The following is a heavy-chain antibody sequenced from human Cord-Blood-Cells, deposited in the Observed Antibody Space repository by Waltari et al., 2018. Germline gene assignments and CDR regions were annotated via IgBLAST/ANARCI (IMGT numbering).Heavy chain of an antibody. V-gene: IGHV4-38-2*02. CDR2: IYHSGST. CDR3: AESITIFGVGGYYFDY. D-gene: IGHD3-3*01. CDR1: GYSISSGYY. Sequence: QVQLQESGPGLVKPSETLSLTCTVSGYSISSGYYWGWIRPPPGKGLEWIGSIYHSGSTYYNPSLKSRVTISVDTSKNQFSLKLSSVTAADTAVYYCAESITIFGVGGYYFDYWGQGTLVTVSS. J-gene: IGHJ4*02.